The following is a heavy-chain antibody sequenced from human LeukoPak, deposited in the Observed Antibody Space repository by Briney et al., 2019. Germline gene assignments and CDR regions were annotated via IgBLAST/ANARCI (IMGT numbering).Heavy chain of an antibody. CDR2: IYYTGTT. V-gene: IGHV4-39*01. Sequence: SETLSLTCTVSGGSIISSGDYWWGWIRQPPGKWLEWIGSIYYTGTTYNDPSLKSRVTISVDTSKSHFSLRLTSVTAADTAVYYCARQRASGTWAFDIWGQGTMVTVSS. CDR1: GGSIISSGDY. D-gene: IGHD3-10*01. J-gene: IGHJ3*02. CDR3: ARQRASGTWAFDI.